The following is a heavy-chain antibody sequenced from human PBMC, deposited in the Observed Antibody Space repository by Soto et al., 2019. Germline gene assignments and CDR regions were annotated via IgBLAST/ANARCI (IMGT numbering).Heavy chain of an antibody. D-gene: IGHD2-21*02. CDR2: INAGNGNT. Sequence: ASVKVSFKASGYTFTSYAMHWVRQAPGQRLEWMGWINAGNGNTKYSQKFQGRVTITRDTSASTAYMELSSLRSEDTAVYYCARSLVVVTAADYWGQGTLVTVSS. J-gene: IGHJ4*02. V-gene: IGHV1-3*01. CDR1: GYTFTSYA. CDR3: ARSLVVVTAADY.